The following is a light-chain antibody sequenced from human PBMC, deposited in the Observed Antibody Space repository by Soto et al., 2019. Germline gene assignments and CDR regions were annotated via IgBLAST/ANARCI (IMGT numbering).Light chain of an antibody. CDR3: AAWDDSLNGYV. CDR2: SNN. V-gene: IGLV1-44*01. Sequence: QSVLTQPPSASGTPGQRVTISCSGSSSSIGSNSVSWYQQFPGTAPKLLIYSNNQRPSGVPDRFSGSKSGTSASLAISGLQSGDVADYYCAAWDDSLNGYVFGTGTKVTVL. J-gene: IGLJ1*01. CDR1: SSSIGSNS.